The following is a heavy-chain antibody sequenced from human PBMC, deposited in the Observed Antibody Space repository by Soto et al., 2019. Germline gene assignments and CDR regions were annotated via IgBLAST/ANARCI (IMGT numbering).Heavy chain of an antibody. Sequence: PGGSLRLSCAASGFTFGDYAMHWVRQAPGKGLEWVSGISWNSGSIGYADPVKGRFTISRDNAKNSLYLQMNSLRAEDTALYYCAKDIWDGSYLGPQFDYWGQGSLVTVSS. CDR1: GFTFGDYA. V-gene: IGHV3-9*01. D-gene: IGHD1-26*01. CDR2: ISWNSGSI. J-gene: IGHJ4*02. CDR3: AKDIWDGSYLGPQFDY.